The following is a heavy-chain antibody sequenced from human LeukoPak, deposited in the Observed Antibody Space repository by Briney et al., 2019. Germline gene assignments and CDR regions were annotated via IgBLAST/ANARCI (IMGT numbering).Heavy chain of an antibody. Sequence: PSETLSLTCTVSGGSISSYYWSWIRQPPGKGLEWIGYIYYSGSTYYNPSLKSRVTISVDTSKNQFSLKLSSVTAADTAVYYCARGANYGDIFDYWGQGTLVTVSS. J-gene: IGHJ4*02. CDR3: ARGANYGDIFDY. CDR1: GGSISSYY. V-gene: IGHV4-59*12. CDR2: IYYSGST. D-gene: IGHD4-17*01.